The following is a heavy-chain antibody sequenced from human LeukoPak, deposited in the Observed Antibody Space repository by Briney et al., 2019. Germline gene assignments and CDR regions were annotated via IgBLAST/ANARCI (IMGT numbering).Heavy chain of an antibody. Sequence: PGGSLRLSCTASGFTFSSAAMTWVRQGPGKGLEWVSLISASGGNTYYADSVKGRFTISRDDSKNTVYLQMNSLRVEDTALYYCAKDMEGANWGQGTLVTVSS. CDR3: AKDMEGAN. CDR2: ISASGGNT. D-gene: IGHD3-10*01. V-gene: IGHV3-23*01. CDR1: GFTFSSAA. J-gene: IGHJ4*02.